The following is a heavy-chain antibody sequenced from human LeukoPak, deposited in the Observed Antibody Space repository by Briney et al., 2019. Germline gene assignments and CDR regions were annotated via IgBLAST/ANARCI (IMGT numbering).Heavy chain of an antibody. Sequence: GGSLRLSCAASGFTFSSFDMHWVRQPTGQGLEWVSTIGTASDTYYPGSVEGRFTLPRDNAKHSLYLQMNSLTAGDTAVYYCARGPPRGKYYYMDVWGKGTTVTVSS. CDR1: GFTFSSFD. D-gene: IGHD1-1*01. J-gene: IGHJ6*03. V-gene: IGHV3-13*01. CDR3: ARGPPRGKYYYMDV. CDR2: IGTASDT.